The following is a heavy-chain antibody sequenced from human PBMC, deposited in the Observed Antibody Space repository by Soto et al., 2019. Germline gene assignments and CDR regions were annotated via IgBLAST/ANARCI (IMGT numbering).Heavy chain of an antibody. J-gene: IGHJ5*02. CDR2: IYYSGST. CDR1: GGSISSSSYY. Sequence: KPSETLSLTCTVSGGSISSSSYYWGWIRQPPGKGLEWIGSIYYSGSTYYNPSLKSRVTISVDTSKNQFSLKLSSVTAADTAVYYCATAVRGGSSGWYRLNWFDPWGQGTLVTVSS. V-gene: IGHV4-39*01. D-gene: IGHD6-19*01. CDR3: ATAVRGGSSGWYRLNWFDP.